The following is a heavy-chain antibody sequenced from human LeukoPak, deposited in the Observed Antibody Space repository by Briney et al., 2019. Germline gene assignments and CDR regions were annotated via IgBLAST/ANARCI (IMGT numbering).Heavy chain of an antibody. Sequence: GRSLRLSCAASEFTFSNYAMHWVRQAPGKGLEWVSAISGSGGSTYYADSVKGRFTISRDNSKNTLYLQMNSLRAEDTAVYYCAKAARRVGATPDAFDIWGQGTMVTVSS. CDR2: ISGSGGST. V-gene: IGHV3-23*01. CDR3: AKAARRVGATPDAFDI. J-gene: IGHJ3*02. D-gene: IGHD1-26*01. CDR1: EFTFSNYA.